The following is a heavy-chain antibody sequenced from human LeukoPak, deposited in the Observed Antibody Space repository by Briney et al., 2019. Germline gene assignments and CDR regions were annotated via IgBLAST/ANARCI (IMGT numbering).Heavy chain of an antibody. D-gene: IGHD5-12*01. Sequence: GGSLRLSCAASGFTFRSFWIHWVRQAPGEGRGWGGRINNDGTDTIYADSVKGQFPVSRDNAKNTLYLQMNSLRVEDTAVYFCARGGFSHGFDVWGQGTVVTVSS. CDR2: INNDGTDT. J-gene: IGHJ3*01. CDR1: GFTFRSFW. V-gene: IGHV3-74*01. CDR3: ARGGFSHGFDV.